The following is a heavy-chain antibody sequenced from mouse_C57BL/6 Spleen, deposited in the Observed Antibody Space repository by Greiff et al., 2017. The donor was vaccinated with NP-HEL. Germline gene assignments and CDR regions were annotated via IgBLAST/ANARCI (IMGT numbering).Heavy chain of an antibody. CDR1: GYTFTDYN. J-gene: IGHJ4*01. V-gene: IGHV1-18*01. Sequence: EVQLQQSGPELVKPGASVKIPCKASGYTFTDYNMDWVKQSHGKSLEWIGDINPNNGGTIYNQKFKGKATLTVDKSSSTAYMELRSLTSEDTAVYYCAREGDGYDPYAMDYWGQGTSVTVSS. CDR3: AREGDGYDPYAMDY. CDR2: INPNNGGT. D-gene: IGHD2-2*01.